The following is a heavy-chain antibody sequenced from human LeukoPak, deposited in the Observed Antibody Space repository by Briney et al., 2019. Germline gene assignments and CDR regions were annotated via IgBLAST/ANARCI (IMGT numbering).Heavy chain of an antibody. CDR1: GFTFSDYY. Sequence: PGGSKRLCCAASGFTFSDYYMNWLRQAPGKGLEWVSSISRGGNSIYYAESVKGRFTISRDNAKNSLYLQMNSLRAEDTAVYYCARDQYLDYRGQGTLVTVSS. CDR2: ISRGGNSI. V-gene: IGHV3-11*01. J-gene: IGHJ4*02. CDR3: ARDQYLDY.